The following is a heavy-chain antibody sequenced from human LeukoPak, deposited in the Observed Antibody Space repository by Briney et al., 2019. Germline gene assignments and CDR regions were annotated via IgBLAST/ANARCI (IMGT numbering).Heavy chain of an antibody. CDR1: GGSISSSSYY. CDR2: ISSSGSTI. D-gene: IGHD4-11*01. CDR3: ARRSVTIYYMDV. J-gene: IGHJ6*03. V-gene: IGHV3-11*04. Sequence: LSLTCTVSGGSISSSSYYWGWIRQPPGKGLEWVSYISSSGSTIYYADSVKGRFTISRDNAKHSLYLQMNSLRAEDTAVYYCARRSVTIYYMDVWGKGTTVTISS.